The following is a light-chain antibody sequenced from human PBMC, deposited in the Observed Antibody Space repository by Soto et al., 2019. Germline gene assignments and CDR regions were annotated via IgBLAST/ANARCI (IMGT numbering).Light chain of an antibody. Sequence: EIVLTQSPATLSLSPGERATLSCRASQSVSSYLAWYQQKPGQAPRLLIYDASNRATGIPARFSGSGSRTDFTLTIRSLEPEDFAVYYCQQRSNWPTFGGGTKVEIK. V-gene: IGKV3-11*01. J-gene: IGKJ4*01. CDR3: QQRSNWPT. CDR2: DAS. CDR1: QSVSSY.